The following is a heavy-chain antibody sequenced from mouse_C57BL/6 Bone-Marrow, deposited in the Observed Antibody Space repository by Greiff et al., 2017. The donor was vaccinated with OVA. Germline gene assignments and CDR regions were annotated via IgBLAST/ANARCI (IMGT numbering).Heavy chain of an antibody. CDR3: AREGDGYYLY. CDR1: GYSITSGYY. CDR2: ISYDGSN. Sequence: EVKLMESGPGLVKPSQSLSLTCSVTGYSITSGYYWNWIRQFPGNKLEWMGYISYDGSNNYNPSLKNRISITRDTSKNQFFLKLNSVTTEDTATYYCAREGDGYYLYWGQGTTLTVSS. J-gene: IGHJ2*01. V-gene: IGHV3-6*01. D-gene: IGHD2-3*01.